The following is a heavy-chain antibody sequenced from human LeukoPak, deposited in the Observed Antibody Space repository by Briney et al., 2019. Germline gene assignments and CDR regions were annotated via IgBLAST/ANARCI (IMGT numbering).Heavy chain of an antibody. D-gene: IGHD2-21*01. CDR2: INPDGSER. CDR1: GIRFNSFL. J-gene: IGHJ4*02. CDR3: AKFAWSGLDY. V-gene: IGHV3-7*01. Sequence: GSLRPSWAASGIRFNSFLMRLVRPAPREGLEWVAKINPDGSERYYLGSVKGRFTISRDNPTNSVFLVMNKLSAEDTAVYYCAKFAWSGLDYWGQGKLVTVSS.